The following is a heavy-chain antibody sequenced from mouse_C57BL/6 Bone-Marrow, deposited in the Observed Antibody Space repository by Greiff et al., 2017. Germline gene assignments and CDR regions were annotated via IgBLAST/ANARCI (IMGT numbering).Heavy chain of an antibody. Sequence: EVQLVESGGDLVKPGGSLKLSCAASGFTFSSYGMSWVRQTPDKRLEWVATISSGGSYTYYPDSVKGRFTISRDNAKNTLYLQMSSLKSEDTAMYYGARRTAQVPLDYWGQGTTLTVSS. D-gene: IGHD3-2*02. CDR1: GFTFSSYG. J-gene: IGHJ2*01. V-gene: IGHV5-6*01. CDR3: ARRTAQVPLDY. CDR2: ISSGGSYT.